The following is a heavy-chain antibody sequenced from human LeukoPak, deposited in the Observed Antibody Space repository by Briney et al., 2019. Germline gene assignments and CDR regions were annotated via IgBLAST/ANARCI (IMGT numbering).Heavy chain of an antibody. V-gene: IGHV5-51*01. CDR3: ARRTPDYYDILTGYGWFDP. CDR1: GYSFTSYW. Sequence: GESLKISCKGSGYSFTSYWIGWVRQMPGKGLEWMGIIYPGDSDTRYSPSFQGQVTISADKSISTAYLQWSSLKASDTAMYYCARRTPDYYDILTGYGWFDPWGQGTLVTISS. J-gene: IGHJ5*02. CDR2: IYPGDSDT. D-gene: IGHD3-9*01.